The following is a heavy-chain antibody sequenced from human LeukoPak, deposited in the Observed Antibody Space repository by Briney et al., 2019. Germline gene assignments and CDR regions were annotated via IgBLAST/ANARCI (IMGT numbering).Heavy chain of an antibody. V-gene: IGHV1-8*01. CDR3: ARDGKLSYNWNYGFDP. Sequence: ASVKVSCKASGYTFTSYDINWVRQATGQGLEWMGWMNPNSGNTGYAQKFQGRVTMTRNTSISTAYMELSSLRSEDTAVYYCARDGKLSYNWNYGFDPWGQGTLVTVSS. CDR1: GYTFTSYD. J-gene: IGHJ5*02. CDR2: MNPNSGNT. D-gene: IGHD1-7*01.